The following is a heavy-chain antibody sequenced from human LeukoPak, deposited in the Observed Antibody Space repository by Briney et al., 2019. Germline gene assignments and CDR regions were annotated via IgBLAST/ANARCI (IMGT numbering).Heavy chain of an antibody. D-gene: IGHD2-2*01. CDR2: INPNSGGT. V-gene: IGHV1-2*02. CDR1: GYTFTGYY. J-gene: IGHJ4*02. Sequence: ASVKVSCKASGYTFTGYYMHWARQAPGQGLEWMGWINPNSGGTNYAQKFQGRVTMTRDTSISTAYMELSRLRSDDTAVYYCARVKYQLLFYFDYWGQGTLVTVSS. CDR3: ARVKYQLLFYFDY.